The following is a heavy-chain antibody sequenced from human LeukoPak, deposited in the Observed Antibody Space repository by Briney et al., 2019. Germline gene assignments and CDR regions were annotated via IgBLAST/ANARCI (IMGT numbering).Heavy chain of an antibody. V-gene: IGHV1-69*13. CDR1: GGTFSSYA. CDR3: ARGLRYFDWLPPDAFDI. Sequence: SVKVSCKASGGTFSSYAISWVRQAPGQGLEWMRGIIPIFGTANYAQKFQGRVTITADESTSTAYMELSSLRSEDTAVYYCARGLRYFDWLPPDAFDIWGQGTMVTVSS. D-gene: IGHD3-9*01. CDR2: IIPIFGTA. J-gene: IGHJ3*02.